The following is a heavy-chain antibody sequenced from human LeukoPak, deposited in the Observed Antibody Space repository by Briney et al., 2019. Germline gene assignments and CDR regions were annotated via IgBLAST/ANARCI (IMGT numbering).Heavy chain of an antibody. V-gene: IGHV1-46*01. D-gene: IGHD5-12*01. Sequence: ASVKVSCKASGYTFTSYYMHWVRQAPGQGLEWMGIINPSGGSTSYAQKFQGRVTMTRDTSTSTVYMELSRLRSDDTAVYYCASLGYSGYDHADYWGQGTLVTVSS. CDR3: ASLGYSGYDHADY. J-gene: IGHJ4*02. CDR2: INPSGGST. CDR1: GYTFTSYY.